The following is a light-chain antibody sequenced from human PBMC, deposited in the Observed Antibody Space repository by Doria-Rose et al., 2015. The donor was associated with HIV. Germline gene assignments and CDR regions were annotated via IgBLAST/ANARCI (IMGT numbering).Light chain of an antibody. V-gene: IGLV2-14*03. J-gene: IGLJ2*01. CDR1: SSDLSGYNP. CDR3: NSYTASGHVV. CDR2: DVI. Sequence: QSVLTQPASLSGSPGQSITISCKGTSSDLSGYNPVSWYQQYPGKAPKVIIYDVIRRPSDVSYRFSASKSGNTASLTISGPQPEDKAYYYCNSYTASGHVVFGGGTKLTVL.